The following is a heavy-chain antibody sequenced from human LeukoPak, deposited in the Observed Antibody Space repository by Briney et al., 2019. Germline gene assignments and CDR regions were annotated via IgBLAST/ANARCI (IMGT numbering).Heavy chain of an antibody. CDR2: INHSGST. Sequence: PSETLSLTCAVYGGSFSGYYWSWIRQPPGKGLEWIGEINHSGSTNYNPSLKSRVTISVDTSENQFSLKLSSVTAADTAVYYCARGTDHYYRMDVWGQGTTVTVSS. CDR3: ARGTDHYYRMDV. CDR1: GGSFSGYY. J-gene: IGHJ6*02. D-gene: IGHD1-14*01. V-gene: IGHV4-34*01.